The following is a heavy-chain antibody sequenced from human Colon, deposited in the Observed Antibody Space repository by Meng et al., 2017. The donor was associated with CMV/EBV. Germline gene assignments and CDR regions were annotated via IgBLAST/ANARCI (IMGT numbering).Heavy chain of an antibody. V-gene: IGHV4-39*02. CDR1: SGSISSRIYY. J-gene: IGHJ4*02. D-gene: IGHD6-13*01. CDR3: TRETGGSSLAY. CDR2: IYYTGAT. Sequence: QRQGPRRTLVKPSLTLSFTCTVYSGSISSRIYYSAWVRQPPGKGLEWIGSIYYTGATFYSPSLKSRVTISIDTSKNHFSLKLNSVTAADTAMYYCTRETGGSSLAYWGQGILVTVSS.